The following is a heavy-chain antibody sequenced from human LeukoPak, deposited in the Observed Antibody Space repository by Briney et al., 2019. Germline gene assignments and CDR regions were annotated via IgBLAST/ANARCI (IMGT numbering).Heavy chain of an antibody. CDR1: GLTFSVSA. CDR2: IKTKADNYAT. J-gene: IGHJ6*04. D-gene: IGHD6-25*01. Sequence: GGSLRLSCSASGLTFSVSAIHWVRQASGKGLEWVGRIKTKADNYATAYAASVKGRFTISRDDSTNTAYLQMNSLKTEDTAVYLCTHPAYYYNVDVWGKGTTVTVSS. V-gene: IGHV3-73*01. CDR3: THPAYYYNVDV.